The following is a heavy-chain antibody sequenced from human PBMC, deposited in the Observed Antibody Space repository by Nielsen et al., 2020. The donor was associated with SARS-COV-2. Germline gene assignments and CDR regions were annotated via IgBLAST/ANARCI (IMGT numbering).Heavy chain of an antibody. D-gene: IGHD3-3*01. V-gene: IGHV3-7*03. J-gene: IGHJ4*02. CDR3: ARAGVCYDFWSGQERIYYLDY. CDR2: IKQDGSEK. CDR1: GFTFISYR. Sequence: ESLNPSRAASGFTFISYRMSWARHAPGKGLEWAANIKQDGSEKYYVDSVKGRFTISRDNAKNSLYLHMNRLRAEDTAVYYCARAGVCYDFWSGQERIYYLDYWGQGTLVTVSS.